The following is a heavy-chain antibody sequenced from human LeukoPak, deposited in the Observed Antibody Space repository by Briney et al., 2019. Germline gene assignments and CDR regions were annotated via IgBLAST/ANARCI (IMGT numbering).Heavy chain of an antibody. CDR3: ARAAAAGTEFDY. D-gene: IGHD6-13*01. V-gene: IGHV3-21*01. CDR2: ISSSSSYI. Sequence: GGSLRLSCAASGFTFSDYYMNWIRQAPGKGLEWVSSISSSSSYIYYADSVKGRFTISRDNAKNSLYLQMNSLRAEDTAVYYCARAAAAGTEFDYWGQGTLVTVSS. J-gene: IGHJ4*02. CDR1: GFTFSDYY.